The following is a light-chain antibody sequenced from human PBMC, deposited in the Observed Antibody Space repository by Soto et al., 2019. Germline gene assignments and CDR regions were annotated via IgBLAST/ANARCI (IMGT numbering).Light chain of an antibody. CDR1: ISDVGGYKH. CDR3: RSYTSSSTSV. V-gene: IGLV2-14*01. CDR2: EVS. Sequence: QTPMTQAACVSGSRGQSITISCTGTISDVGGYKHVSWYQQHPGKAPKLMIYEVSSRPSGVSNRFSGSKSGNTASLTISGLQAEDEADYYCRSYTSSSTSVFGTGTKVTVL. J-gene: IGLJ1*01.